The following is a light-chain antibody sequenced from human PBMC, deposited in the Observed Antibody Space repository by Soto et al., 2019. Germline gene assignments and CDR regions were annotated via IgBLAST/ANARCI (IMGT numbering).Light chain of an antibody. V-gene: IGKV3-15*01. J-gene: IGKJ1*01. CDR2: SAS. Sequence: EVIMTQSPATLSVSPGERATLSCRASQSVYTNLAWYQHKPGQAPRLLIYSASTRATGIPARFSGSGSGTEFTLTISSLQSEDFAVYYCQHHNNWPPGTFGQGTKVEIK. CDR3: QHHNNWPPGT. CDR1: QSVYTN.